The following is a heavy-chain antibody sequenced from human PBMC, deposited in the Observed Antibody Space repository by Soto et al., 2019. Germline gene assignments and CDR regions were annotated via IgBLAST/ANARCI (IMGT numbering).Heavy chain of an antibody. J-gene: IGHJ4*02. V-gene: IGHV3-23*01. CDR2: ISGGGDTT. Sequence: EVQLLESGGGLVQPGGSRGLPFAALGFTLNNKPIPWVAQPPGKGREWVSAISGGGDTTSYADSVKGRFTVSRDGSKNTLYLQMSSLRAEDTALYYCAKGRGGSGSLTPRVDFWGQGTLVTVSS. CDR3: AKGRGGSGSLTPRVDF. CDR1: GFTLNNKP. D-gene: IGHD3-10*01.